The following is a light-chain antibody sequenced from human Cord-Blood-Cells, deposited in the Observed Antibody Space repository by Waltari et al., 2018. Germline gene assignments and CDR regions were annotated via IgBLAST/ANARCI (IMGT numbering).Light chain of an antibody. CDR2: YDS. J-gene: IGLJ1*01. Sequence: SYVLTQPPSVSVAPGKTARITCGGNNIGSKSVHWYQQKPGQAPVLVIYYDSDRPSGSPERFSGSNSGNTATLTNSRVEAGDEADYYCQVWDSSSDHYVFGTGTKVTVL. V-gene: IGLV3-21*04. CDR1: NIGSKS. CDR3: QVWDSSSDHYV.